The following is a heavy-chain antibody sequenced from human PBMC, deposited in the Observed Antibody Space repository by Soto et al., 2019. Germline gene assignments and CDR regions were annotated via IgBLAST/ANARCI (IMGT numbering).Heavy chain of an antibody. CDR3: ARAGYSSSWYASGAFDI. Sequence: QVQLQESGPGLVKPSETLSLTCTVSGGSISSYYWSWIRQPPGKGLEWIGYIYYSGSTNYNPSLTRRATIPVDTSTNQFSLTLSSVTSAATAVYYCARAGYSSSWYASGAFDILGQGTMVTVSS. V-gene: IGHV4-59*01. CDR2: IYYSGST. CDR1: GGSISSYY. D-gene: IGHD6-13*01. J-gene: IGHJ3*02.